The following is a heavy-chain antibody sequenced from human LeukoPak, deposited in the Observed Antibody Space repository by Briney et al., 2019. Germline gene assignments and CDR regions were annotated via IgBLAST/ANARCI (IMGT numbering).Heavy chain of an antibody. CDR1: GGTFSSYA. J-gene: IGHJ4*02. CDR3: ARGGPEYYFDY. CDR2: SILIFGTG. Sequence: SVKVSCKASGGTFSSYAISWGRQAPGQGLEWMGGSILIFGTGNYSQKFQGRVTITADESTSTAYMELSSLRSEDTAVYYCARGGPEYYFDYWGQGTLVTVSS. V-gene: IGHV1-69*13.